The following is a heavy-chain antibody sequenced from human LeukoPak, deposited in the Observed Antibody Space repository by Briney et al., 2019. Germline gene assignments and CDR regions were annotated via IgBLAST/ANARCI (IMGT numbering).Heavy chain of an antibody. D-gene: IGHD6-19*01. V-gene: IGHV3-23*01. CDR3: AKGGRFSSGWAYDY. J-gene: IGHJ4*02. CDR2: NGGSGSNA. CDR1: GITFSNHA. Sequence: PGGSLRLSCAASGITFSNHAMRWVRQAPGKGLELVSTNGGSGSNAFYADSVKGRFTISGANSKNTLYLQMNSLRAEDSAVYYCAKGGRFSSGWAYDYWGQGMLVTVSS.